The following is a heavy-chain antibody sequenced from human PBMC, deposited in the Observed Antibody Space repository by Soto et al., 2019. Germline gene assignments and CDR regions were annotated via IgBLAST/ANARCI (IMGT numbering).Heavy chain of an antibody. CDR1: GYTFTSYY. CDR2: INPSGGST. V-gene: IGHV1-46*01. J-gene: IGHJ4*02. CDR3: ARWITMGILRYYFDY. Sequence: KKRGASVKVSCKASGYTFTSYYMHWVRQAPGQGLEWMGIINPSGGSTSYAQKFQGRVTMTRDTSTSTVYMELSSLRSEDTAVYYCARWITMGILRYYFDYWGQGTLVTVSS. D-gene: IGHD3-10*01.